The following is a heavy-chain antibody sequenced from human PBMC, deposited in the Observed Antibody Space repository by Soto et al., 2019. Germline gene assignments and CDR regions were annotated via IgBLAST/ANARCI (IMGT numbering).Heavy chain of an antibody. CDR3: AKVSRKGSAIDFDY. D-gene: IGHD3-10*01. J-gene: IGHJ4*02. Sequence: QVPLVQSGAELKQPGASVKVSCKASGYTFSNYDMNWVRQATGQGPEWIGWVNPNNGDTGYAQKFQGRVTLTTDISTTTAYMELTSLRSEDTAIYYCAKVSRKGSAIDFDYWGQGTLNTVSS. V-gene: IGHV1-8*01. CDR1: GYTFSNYD. CDR2: VNPNNGDT.